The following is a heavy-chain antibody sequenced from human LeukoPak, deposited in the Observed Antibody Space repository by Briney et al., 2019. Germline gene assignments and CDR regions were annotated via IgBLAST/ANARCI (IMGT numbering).Heavy chain of an antibody. CDR3: APPRGDSSGYYYVY. CDR2: ISASGGST. Sequence: SGGSLRLSCTASGFTFSSYVMSWVRQAPGKWPEWVSTISASGGSTQYADSVKGRFFISRDHSKKTLYLQMDSLRAEDTAVYYCAPPRGDSSGYYYVYWGQGTLVTVSS. CDR1: GFTFSSYV. J-gene: IGHJ4*02. V-gene: IGHV3-23*01. D-gene: IGHD3-22*01.